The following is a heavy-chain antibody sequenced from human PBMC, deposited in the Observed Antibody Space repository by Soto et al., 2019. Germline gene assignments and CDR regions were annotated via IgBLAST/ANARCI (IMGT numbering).Heavy chain of an antibody. CDR2: ISSSGSTI. CDR3: AREDYDSSGYYDY. CDR1: GFPFSDYY. Sequence: GGSLRPSCAPSGFPFSDYYMSWISQATRKGLEWVSYISSSGSTIYYAGSVKGRFTISRANAKNSLYLQMNSLRAEDTAVYYCAREDYDSSGYYDYWGQGTLVTVSS. J-gene: IGHJ4*02. D-gene: IGHD3-22*01. V-gene: IGHV3-11*01.